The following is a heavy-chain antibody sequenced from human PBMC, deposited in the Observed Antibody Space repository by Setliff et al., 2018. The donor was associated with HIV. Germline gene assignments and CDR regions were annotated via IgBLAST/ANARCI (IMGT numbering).Heavy chain of an antibody. CDR3: ASRVYYYDSSRVLREEGFDP. Sequence: PSETLSLXXTVSGGSISNSRYYWSWIRQPPGKGLEWIGSIYYSGSTYYNPSLKSRVTISVYTSKNQFSLKLSSVTAADAAVYYCASRVYYYDSSRVLREEGFDPWGQGTLVTVSS. CDR1: GGSISNSRYY. J-gene: IGHJ5*02. V-gene: IGHV4-39*01. CDR2: IYYSGST. D-gene: IGHD3-22*01.